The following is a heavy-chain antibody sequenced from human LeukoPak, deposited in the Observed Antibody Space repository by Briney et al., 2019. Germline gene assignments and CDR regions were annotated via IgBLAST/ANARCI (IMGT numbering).Heavy chain of an antibody. V-gene: IGHV4-4*07. J-gene: IGHJ4*02. CDR1: GGSISSYY. D-gene: IGHD3-22*01. CDR3: ALEHLPDYYDSSGYYYSFDY. CDR2: IYTSGST. Sequence: SETLSLTCTVSGGSISSYYWSWIRQPAGKGLEWIGRIYTSGSTNYNPSLKSRVTISVDTSKNQFSLKLSSVTAADTAVYYCALEHLPDYYDSSGYYYSFDYWGQGTLVTVSS.